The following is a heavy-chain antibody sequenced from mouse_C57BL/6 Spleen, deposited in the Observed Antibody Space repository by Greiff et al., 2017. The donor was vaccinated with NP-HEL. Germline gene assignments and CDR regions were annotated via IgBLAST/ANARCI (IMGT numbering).Heavy chain of an antibody. J-gene: IGHJ3*01. D-gene: IGHD1-1*01. Sequence: VQLQQPGAELVKPGASVKLSCKASGSTFTSYWMPWVKQRPGQGLEWIGEIDPSDSYTNYNQKFKGKATLTVDTSSSTAYMQLSSLTSEDSAVYYCARGDYGSSSWFAYWGQGTLVTVSA. CDR2: IDPSDSYT. V-gene: IGHV1-50*01. CDR1: GSTFTSYW. CDR3: ARGDYGSSSWFAY.